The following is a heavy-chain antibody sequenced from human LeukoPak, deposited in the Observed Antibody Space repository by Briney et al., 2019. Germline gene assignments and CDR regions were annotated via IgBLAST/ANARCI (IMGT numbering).Heavy chain of an antibody. Sequence: PGGSLRLSCTASGFTFGDYAMSWVRQAPGKGLEWVGFIRSKAYGGTTEYAASVKGRFTISRDDSKSIAYLQMNSLKTEDTAVYYCTTERYSSSWWPYYFDYWGQGTLVTVSS. CDR1: GFTFGDYA. CDR2: IRSKAYGGTT. CDR3: TTERYSSSWWPYYFDY. J-gene: IGHJ4*02. V-gene: IGHV3-49*04. D-gene: IGHD6-13*01.